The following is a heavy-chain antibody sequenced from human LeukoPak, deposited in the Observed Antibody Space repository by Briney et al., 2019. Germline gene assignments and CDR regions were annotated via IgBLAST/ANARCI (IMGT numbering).Heavy chain of an antibody. CDR2: SSVSGDRT. CDR3: AKGYYGSGSYGWFDY. CDR1: GFTLSSYE. J-gene: IGHJ4*02. V-gene: IGHV3-23*01. Sequence: GGPLTLPCAASGFTLSSYEMNWVRQAPGKGLEWVSTSSVSGDRTYYADAVMARSTISRDNSKNTLFLHMNSLRAEDTAVYSCAKGYYGSGSYGWFDYWGQGTLVTVSS. D-gene: IGHD3-10*01.